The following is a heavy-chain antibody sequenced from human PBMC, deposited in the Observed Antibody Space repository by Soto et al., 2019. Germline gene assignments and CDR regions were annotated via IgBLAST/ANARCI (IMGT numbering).Heavy chain of an antibody. CDR3: ARSMSYGDYYYYYYMDV. J-gene: IGHJ6*03. V-gene: IGHV3-66*01. D-gene: IGHD4-17*01. CDR2: IYSGGST. CDR1: GFTVSSNY. Sequence: GGSLRLSCAASGFTVSSNYMSWVRQAPGKGLEWVSVIYSGGSTYYADSVNGRFTISRDNSKNKLDLQMNSLGAEDTAVYYCARSMSYGDYYYYYYMDVWGKGTTVTVSS.